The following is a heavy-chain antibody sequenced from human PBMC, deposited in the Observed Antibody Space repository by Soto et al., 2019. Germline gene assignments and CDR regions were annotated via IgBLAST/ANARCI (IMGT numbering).Heavy chain of an antibody. CDR3: AREVGQQLVHFDY. D-gene: IGHD6-13*01. CDR1: GYTFTSYA. Sequence: ASVKVSCKASGYTFTSYAMHWVRQAPGQRLEWMGWINAGSGNTKYSQKFQGRVTITRDTSASTAYMELSSLRSEDTAVYYCAREVGQQLVHFDYWGQGTLVTVSS. V-gene: IGHV1-3*01. CDR2: INAGSGNT. J-gene: IGHJ4*02.